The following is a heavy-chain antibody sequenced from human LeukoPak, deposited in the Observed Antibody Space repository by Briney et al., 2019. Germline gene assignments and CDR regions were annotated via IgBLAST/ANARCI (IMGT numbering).Heavy chain of an antibody. CDR3: AKVGLGASDY. D-gene: IGHD1-26*01. J-gene: IGHJ4*02. Sequence: PGGSLRHSCAASGFTFSDYYMSWIRQAPGKGLEWVSYISSSGSTIYYADSVKGRFTISRDNSKNTLYLQMNSLRAEDMAVYYCAKVGLGASDYWGQGTLVTVSS. CDR2: ISSSGSTI. V-gene: IGHV3-11*04. CDR1: GFTFSDYY.